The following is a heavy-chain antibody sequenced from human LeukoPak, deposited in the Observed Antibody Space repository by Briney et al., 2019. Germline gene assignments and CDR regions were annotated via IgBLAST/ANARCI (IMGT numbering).Heavy chain of an antibody. V-gene: IGHV3-73*01. J-gene: IGHJ4*02. CDR2: IRSKSNNYAT. D-gene: IGHD3-10*01. CDR1: GFSFSGSA. CDR3: ARATSGYYGSGGSDS. Sequence: GGSLRLSCAASGFSFSGSAMHWVRQASGKGLEWVGRIRSKSNNYATAYAASVRGRFTISRDDSRNTAYLQMNSLRAEDTAWYYCARATSGYYGSGGSDSWGQGTLVTVSS.